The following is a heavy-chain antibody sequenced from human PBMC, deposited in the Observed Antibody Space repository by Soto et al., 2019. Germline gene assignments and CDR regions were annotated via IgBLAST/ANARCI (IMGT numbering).Heavy chain of an antibody. Sequence: QVQLVQSGAEVKKPGASVRVSCKASGYPFTGYAIHWVRLAPGQRLEWMGWINAGNGNTEYSQKFQGRVTITRDTSATTAYMELSSLTSEDTAVYYCASPRTGFDYWGQGTLVTVSS. J-gene: IGHJ4*02. CDR1: GYPFTGYA. V-gene: IGHV1-3*01. CDR2: INAGNGNT. CDR3: ASPRTGFDY. D-gene: IGHD2-2*01.